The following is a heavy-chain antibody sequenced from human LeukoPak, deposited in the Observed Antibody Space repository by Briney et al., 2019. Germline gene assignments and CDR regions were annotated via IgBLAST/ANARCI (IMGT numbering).Heavy chain of an antibody. CDR3: ARGESIAAAGNYDAFDI. CDR1: GGSFSGYY. D-gene: IGHD6-13*01. CDR2: INHSGST. J-gene: IGHJ3*02. Sequence: PSETLSLTCAVYGGSFSGYYWSWIRQPPGRGLEWIGEINHSGSTNYNPSLKSRVTISVDTSKNQFSLKLSSVTAADTAMYYCARGESIAAAGNYDAFDIWGQGTMVTVSS. V-gene: IGHV4-34*01.